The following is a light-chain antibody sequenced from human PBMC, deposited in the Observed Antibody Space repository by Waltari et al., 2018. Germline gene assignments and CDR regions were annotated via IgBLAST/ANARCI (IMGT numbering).Light chain of an antibody. CDR3: CSYAGSSTYVL. J-gene: IGLJ2*01. CDR2: EGS. V-gene: IGLV2-23*01. Sequence: QSALTQPASVSGSLGQPITIPCTEANSDVGTYNLAPWYQQHPGKAPKLMIYEGSKRPSGVSNRFSGSQSGNTASLTISGLQAEDDGDYYCCSYAGSSTYVLFGGGTKLTVL. CDR1: NSDVGTYNL.